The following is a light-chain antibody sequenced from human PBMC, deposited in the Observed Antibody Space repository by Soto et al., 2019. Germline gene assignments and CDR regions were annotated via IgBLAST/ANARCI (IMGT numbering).Light chain of an antibody. CDR2: GAS. J-gene: IGKJ1*01. Sequence: EIVMTQSPATPYVSPGESATLSCRASQSVSNNLTWYQQKPGQPPRLLIYGASTRATGVPGRFSGSGSGTEFTLTISSLQSEDFAVYYCQQYNDWWTFGQGTKVDI. V-gene: IGKV3-15*01. CDR1: QSVSNN. CDR3: QQYNDWWT.